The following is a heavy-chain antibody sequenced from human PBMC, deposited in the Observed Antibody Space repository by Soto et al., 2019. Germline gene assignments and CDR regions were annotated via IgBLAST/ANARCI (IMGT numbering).Heavy chain of an antibody. CDR3: ARDLGYYDSSGRRSAFDI. Sequence: EVQLVESGGGLVKPGGSLRLSCEASGFTFSSYSMNWVRQAPGKGLEWVSSISSSSSYIYYADSVKGRFTISRDNAKNSLYLQMNSLRAEDTAVYYCARDLGYYDSSGRRSAFDIWGQGTMVTVSS. CDR1: GFTFSSYS. V-gene: IGHV3-21*01. D-gene: IGHD3-22*01. J-gene: IGHJ3*02. CDR2: ISSSSSYI.